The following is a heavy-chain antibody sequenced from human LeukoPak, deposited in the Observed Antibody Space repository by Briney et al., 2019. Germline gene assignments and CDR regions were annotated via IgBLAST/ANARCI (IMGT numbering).Heavy chain of an antibody. CDR2: INWNGGST. Sequence: GSLRLSCAASGFTFDDYGMSWVRQAPGKGLEWVSGINWNGGSTGYADSVKGRFTISRDNAKNSLYLQMNSLRAEDTALYYCARELGYCSSTSCYMHAFDIWGQGTMVTVSS. V-gene: IGHV3-20*04. D-gene: IGHD2-2*02. CDR3: ARELGYCSSTSCYMHAFDI. CDR1: GFTFDDYG. J-gene: IGHJ3*02.